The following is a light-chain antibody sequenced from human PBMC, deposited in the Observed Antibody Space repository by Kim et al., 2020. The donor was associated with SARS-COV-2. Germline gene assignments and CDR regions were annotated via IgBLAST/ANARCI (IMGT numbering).Light chain of an antibody. CDR3: QSYDSSLSAYV. Sequence: QRVTISCTGSSSNIGTGYDVHWYQQLPGTAPKLLIYTNSNRPSGVPDRFSGSKSGTSASLVITGLQAEDEADYYCQSYDSSLSAYVFGTGTKVTVL. CDR2: TNS. J-gene: IGLJ1*01. CDR1: SSNIGTGYD. V-gene: IGLV1-40*01.